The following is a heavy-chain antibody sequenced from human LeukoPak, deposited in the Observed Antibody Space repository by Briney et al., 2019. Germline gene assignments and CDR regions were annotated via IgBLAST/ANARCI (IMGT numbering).Heavy chain of an antibody. D-gene: IGHD3-3*01. CDR3: ARDRASKYYDFWSGSAFGY. J-gene: IGHJ4*02. Sequence: PGGSLRLSCAASGFTFDDYAMHWVRQAPGKGLEWVSYISSSSSTIYYADSVKGRFTISRDNAKNSLYLQMNSLRAEDTAVYYCARDRASKYYDFWSGSAFGYWGQGTLVTVSS. CDR2: ISSSSSTI. CDR1: GFTFDDYA. V-gene: IGHV3-48*01.